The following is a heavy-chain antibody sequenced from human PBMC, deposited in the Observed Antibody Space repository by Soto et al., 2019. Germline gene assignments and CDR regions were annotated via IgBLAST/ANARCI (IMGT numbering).Heavy chain of an antibody. V-gene: IGHV1-8*01. Sequence: GDSVKVSCKSSGYTFTNHDINWVRQATGQGLEWMGWMNPNSGSTGYAQKFQGRITLTRNPSISTAYMELSSLRSEDTAVYYCAKFVGNYPFDYRGQGTLVSVSS. D-gene: IGHD3-10*01. CDR3: AKFVGNYPFDY. CDR2: MNPNSGST. CDR1: GYTFTNHD. J-gene: IGHJ4*02.